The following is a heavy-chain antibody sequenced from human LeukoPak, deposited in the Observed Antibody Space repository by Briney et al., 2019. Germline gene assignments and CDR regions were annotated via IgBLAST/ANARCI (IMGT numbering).Heavy chain of an antibody. Sequence: SVKVSCKASGGTFSSYAISWVRQAPGQGLEWMGGIIPIFGTANYAQKFQGRVTITADKSTSTAYMELSSLRSEDTAVYYCARETPRWYYDSSGYYWGDAFDIWGQGTMVTVSS. CDR2: IIPIFGTA. J-gene: IGHJ3*02. V-gene: IGHV1-69*06. CDR1: GGTFSSYA. D-gene: IGHD3-22*01. CDR3: ARETPRWYYDSSGYYWGDAFDI.